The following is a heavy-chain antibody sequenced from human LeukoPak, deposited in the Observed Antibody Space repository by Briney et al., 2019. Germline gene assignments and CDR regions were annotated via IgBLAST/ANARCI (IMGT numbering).Heavy chain of an antibody. CDR2: ISSSSSYI. CDR1: GFTFSSYS. Sequence: GGSLRLSCAASGFTFSSYSIHWVRQAPGKGLEWVSSISSSSSYIYYADAVKGRFTISRDNAKNSLYLQMNSLRAEDTAVYYCARGPPYYYDSSGYYPSVDYWGQGTLVTVSS. V-gene: IGHV3-21*01. J-gene: IGHJ4*02. D-gene: IGHD3-22*01. CDR3: ARGPPYYYDSSGYYPSVDY.